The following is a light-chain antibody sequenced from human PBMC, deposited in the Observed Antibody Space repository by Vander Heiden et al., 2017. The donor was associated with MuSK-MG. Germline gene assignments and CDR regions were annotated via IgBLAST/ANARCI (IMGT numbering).Light chain of an antibody. V-gene: IGKV1-39*01. J-gene: IGKJ4*01. Sequence: DIQMTQSPSSLSASVGDRVTITCRASQSISSYLNWYQQKPGKAPKLLIYAASSLQSGVPSRFSGSGSGTDFTLTISRLQPEDFATYYCQQSDSTPITFGGGTKVYIK. CDR1: QSISSY. CDR2: AAS. CDR3: QQSDSTPIT.